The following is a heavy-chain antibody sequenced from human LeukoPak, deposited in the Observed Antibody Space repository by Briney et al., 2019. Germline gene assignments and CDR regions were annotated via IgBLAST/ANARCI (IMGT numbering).Heavy chain of an antibody. CDR1: GFTFSSYA. CDR2: ISSSSSYI. CDR3: ARAYSSSSGGPLDY. Sequence: GGSLRLSCAASGFTFSSYAMSWVRQAPGKGLEWVSSISSSSSYIYYADSVKGRFTISRDNAKNSLYLQMNSLRAEDTAVYYCARAYSSSSGGPLDYWGQGTLVTVSS. J-gene: IGHJ4*02. V-gene: IGHV3-21*01. D-gene: IGHD6-6*01.